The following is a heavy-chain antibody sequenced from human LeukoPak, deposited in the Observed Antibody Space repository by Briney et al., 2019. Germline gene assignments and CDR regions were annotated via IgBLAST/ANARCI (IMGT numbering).Heavy chain of an antibody. CDR1: GITFSSYA. D-gene: IGHD1-26*01. J-gene: IGHJ3*02. Sequence: GGSLRLSCAASGITFSSYAMSWVRQAPGKGLDLVSGISGSCARTDYAGSIKGRFTISRANAKNTLYLQMNSLRAEDTAVYYCAKGSREWELLDAFDIWGQGTMVTVSS. CDR2: ISGSCART. CDR3: AKGSREWELLDAFDI. V-gene: IGHV3-23*01.